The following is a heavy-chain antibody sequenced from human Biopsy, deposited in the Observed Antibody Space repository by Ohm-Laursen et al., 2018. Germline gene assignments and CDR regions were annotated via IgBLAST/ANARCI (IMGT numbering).Heavy chain of an antibody. CDR3: AKIPPSRCDSGECYPIFDY. CDR2: ISPTADII. CDR1: GFTFSDHY. D-gene: IGHD2-21*01. Sequence: SLRLSCTASGFTFSDHYMSWIRQAPGEGLEWLSYISPTADIIFDTDSVKGRFTTSRDNAKNSLYLQMNSLRAEDTAIYYCAKIPPSRCDSGECYPIFDYWGQGTLVTVSS. V-gene: IGHV3-11*01. J-gene: IGHJ4*02.